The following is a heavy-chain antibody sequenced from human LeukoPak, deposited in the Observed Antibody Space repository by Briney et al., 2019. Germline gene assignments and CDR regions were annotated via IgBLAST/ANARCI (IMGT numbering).Heavy chain of an antibody. J-gene: IGHJ3*02. V-gene: IGHV3-7*01. Sequence: GGSLRLSCAASGFTFSGFWMTWVRQTRGKGLEWVANIKQGGSEKYYVDSVKGRFTISRDNAQNLLYLQMNSLRAEDTAVYYCARTYYYGSGSYYSPPAAFDIWGQGTMVTVSS. CDR2: IKQGGSEK. CDR1: GFTFSGFW. D-gene: IGHD3-10*01. CDR3: ARTYYYGSGSYYSPPAAFDI.